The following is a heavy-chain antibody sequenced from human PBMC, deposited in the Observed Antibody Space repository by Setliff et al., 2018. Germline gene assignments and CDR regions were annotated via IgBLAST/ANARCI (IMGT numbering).Heavy chain of an antibody. CDR2: ISGSGSSS. CDR1: GFTFSTFA. V-gene: IGHV3-23*01. D-gene: IGHD2-15*01. CDR3: AKDNGKGHLYLLEGYLDY. J-gene: IGHJ4*02. Sequence: GGSLRLSCAASGFTFSTFAMSWVRQAPGKGLEWVSHISGSGSSSSYADSVKGRFTISRDNARNTLYLQMNSLRAEDTAVYYCAKDNGKGHLYLLEGYLDYWGQGALVTVSS.